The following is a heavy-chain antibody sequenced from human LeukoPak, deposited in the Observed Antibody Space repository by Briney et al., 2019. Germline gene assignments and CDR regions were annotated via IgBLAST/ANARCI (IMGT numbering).Heavy chain of an antibody. Sequence: SETLSLTCAVYGGSFSGYFWTWIRQPPGKGLEWVGEINHSGSTNYNPSLKSRVTISVDTSKNQFSLKMNSVTAADTAVYYCARGGGIAAAADYFDYWGQGTLVTVSA. CDR2: INHSGST. CDR3: ARGGGIAAAADYFDY. CDR1: GGSFSGYF. V-gene: IGHV4-34*01. J-gene: IGHJ4*02. D-gene: IGHD6-13*01.